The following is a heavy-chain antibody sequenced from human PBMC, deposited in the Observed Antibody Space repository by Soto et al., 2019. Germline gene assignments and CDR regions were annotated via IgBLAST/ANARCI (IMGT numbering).Heavy chain of an antibody. CDR1: GYPVTAYY. Sequence: QLHLVQSGAVVKKPGASVTVSCSASGYPVTAYYMHWVRQAPGRGLEWMGGINPATGAAKYTQTFQGRVPITRDTSTSTVFMELGGLTSEDTAVFYCARGGGVGVAGSAAFDMWGQGTLVTVSS. CDR2: INPATGAA. CDR3: ARGGGVGVAGSAAFDM. J-gene: IGHJ3*02. V-gene: IGHV1-2*02. D-gene: IGHD3-3*01.